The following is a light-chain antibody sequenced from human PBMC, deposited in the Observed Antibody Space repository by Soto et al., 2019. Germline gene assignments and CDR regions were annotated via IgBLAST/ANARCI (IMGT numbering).Light chain of an antibody. Sequence: AIQLTQSPSSLSASVGDRVTITCRASQGISSALAWYQQKPGKAPKLLIYDASSLESGVPSRFSGSGSGTDFTLTNSSLQPEDFATYYCQQFNSYPFMYTFGQGTKLEIK. CDR3: QQFNSYPFMYT. V-gene: IGKV1-13*02. CDR2: DAS. CDR1: QGISSA. J-gene: IGKJ2*01.